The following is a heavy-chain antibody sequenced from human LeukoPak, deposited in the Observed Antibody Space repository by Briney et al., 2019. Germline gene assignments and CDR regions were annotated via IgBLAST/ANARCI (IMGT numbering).Heavy chain of an antibody. D-gene: IGHD6-19*01. CDR1: GASISSYY. CDR3: ARGLRSFDY. Sequence: SETLSLTCTVSGASISSYYWSWIRQPPGKGLEWIGYIYSSGSTNYNPSLKSRVTISVDTSKNQFSLKLNSVTVADTAVYYCARGLRSFDYWGQGTLVTVSS. J-gene: IGHJ4*02. CDR2: IYSSGST. V-gene: IGHV4-59*01.